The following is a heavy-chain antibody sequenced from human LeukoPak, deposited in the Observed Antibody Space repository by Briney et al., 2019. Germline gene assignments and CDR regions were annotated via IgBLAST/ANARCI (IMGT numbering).Heavy chain of an antibody. J-gene: IGHJ4*02. CDR1: GYTFTGYY. CDR3: AREDLLRFLVDY. Sequence: AASVKVSCKAPGYTFTGYYMHWVRQAPGQGLEWMGWINPNSGGTNYAQKFQGRVTMTRDTSISTAYMELSRLRSDDTAVYYCAREDLLRFLVDYWGQGTLVTVSS. CDR2: INPNSGGT. V-gene: IGHV1-2*02. D-gene: IGHD3-3*01.